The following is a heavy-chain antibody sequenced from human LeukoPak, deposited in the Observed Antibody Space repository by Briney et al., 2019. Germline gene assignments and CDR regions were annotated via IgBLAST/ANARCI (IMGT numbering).Heavy chain of an antibody. D-gene: IGHD6-19*01. J-gene: IGHJ4*02. CDR1: GFTFSSYW. V-gene: IGHV3-7*05. CDR2: IKQDGSEK. CDR3: ARDGPYSSLDY. Sequence: GGSLRLSCAASGFTFSSYWMSWVRQAPGKGLEWVANIKQDGSEKYYVDFVKGRFTISRDNAKNSLYLQMNSLRAEDTAVFYCARDGPYSSLDYWGQGTLVTVSS.